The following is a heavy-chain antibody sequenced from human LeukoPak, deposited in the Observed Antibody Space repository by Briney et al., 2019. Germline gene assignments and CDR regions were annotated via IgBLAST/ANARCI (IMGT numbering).Heavy chain of an antibody. J-gene: IGHJ4*02. CDR3: ARASGSYDAVDY. CDR1: GGSISSGDYY. CDR2: IYYSGST. V-gene: IGHV4-30-4*08. Sequence: KASETLSPTCTVSGGSISSGDYYWSWIRQPPGKGLEWIGYIYYSGSTYYNPSLKSRVTISVDTSKNQFSLKLSSVTAADTAVYYCARASGSYDAVDYWGQGTLVTVSS. D-gene: IGHD1-26*01.